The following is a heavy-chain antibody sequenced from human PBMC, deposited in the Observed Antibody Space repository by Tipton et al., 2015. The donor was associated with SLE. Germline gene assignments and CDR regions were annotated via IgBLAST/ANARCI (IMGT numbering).Heavy chain of an antibody. D-gene: IGHD3-10*01. V-gene: IGHV1-46*01. Sequence: QLVQSGPEVKKPGASVKISCKASGYTFTNYYVHWVRQAPGQGLEWMGIIKPSAGSASYAQKFQGRVTMTSDSSTSTVFLELHSLRSEDTAIYYCARGGSMIEGVLRPMDVWGQGTTVTVSS. CDR2: IKPSAGSA. CDR3: ARGGSMIEGVLRPMDV. J-gene: IGHJ6*02. CDR1: GYTFTNYY.